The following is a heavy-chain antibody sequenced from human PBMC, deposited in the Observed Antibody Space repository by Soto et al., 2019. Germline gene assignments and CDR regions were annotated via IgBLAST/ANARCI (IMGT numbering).Heavy chain of an antibody. V-gene: IGHV3-15*01. CDR2: IKSKTDGGTT. J-gene: IGHJ3*02. Sequence: PGGSLRLSCAASGFTFSNAWMSWVRQAPGKGLEWVGRIKSKTDGGTTDYAAPVKGRFTISRDDSKNTLYLQMNSLKTEDTAVYYCTTADDYGDYVGAFDIWGQGTMVTVSS. CDR3: TTADDYGDYVGAFDI. CDR1: GFTFSNAW. D-gene: IGHD4-17*01.